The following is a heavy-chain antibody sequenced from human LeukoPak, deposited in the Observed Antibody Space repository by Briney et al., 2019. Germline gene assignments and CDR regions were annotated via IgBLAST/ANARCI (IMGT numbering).Heavy chain of an antibody. D-gene: IGHD3-10*01. CDR3: AKDYEDYYGSGSYVCMDV. CDR2: ISGDGGST. J-gene: IGHJ6*03. CDR1: GFTFDDYA. Sequence: GGSLRLSCAASGFTFDDYAMHWVRQAPGKGLELVSLISGDGGSTYYADSVKGRFTISRDNSKNSLYLQMNSLRTEDTALYYCAKDYEDYYGSGSYVCMDVWGKGTTVTVSS. V-gene: IGHV3-43*02.